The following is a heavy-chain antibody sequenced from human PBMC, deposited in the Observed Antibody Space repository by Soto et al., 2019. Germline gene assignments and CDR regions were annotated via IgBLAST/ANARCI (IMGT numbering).Heavy chain of an antibody. CDR3: ARDSGRRYCSSTSCYSDWFDP. CDR2: ISYDGSNK. J-gene: IGHJ5*02. D-gene: IGHD2-2*02. V-gene: IGHV3-30-3*01. CDR1: GFTFSSYA. Sequence: PGGSLRLSCAASGFTFSSYAMHWVRQAPGKGLEWVAVISYDGSNKYYADSVKGRFTISRDNSKNTLYLQMNSLRAEDTAVYYCARDSGRRYCSSTSCYSDWFDPWGQGTLVTVSS.